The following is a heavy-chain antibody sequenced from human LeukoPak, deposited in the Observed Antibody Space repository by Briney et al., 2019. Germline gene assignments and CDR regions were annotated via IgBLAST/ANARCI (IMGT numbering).Heavy chain of an antibody. V-gene: IGHV3-21*01. D-gene: IGHD3-22*01. CDR1: GFTFSSYS. CDR3: ARDTYYYDSSGYYY. J-gene: IGHJ4*02. CDR2: ISSSSSSYI. Sequence: GGSLRLSCAASGFTFSSYSMNWVRQAPGKGLEWVSSISSSSSSYIYYADSVKGRFTISRDNAKNSLYLQMNSLRAEDTAVYYCARDTYYYDSSGYYYWGQGTLVTVSS.